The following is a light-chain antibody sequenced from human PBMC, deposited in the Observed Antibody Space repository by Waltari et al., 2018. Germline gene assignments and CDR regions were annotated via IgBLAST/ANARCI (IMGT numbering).Light chain of an antibody. CDR3: CSYAGSGTYV. CDR2: EVI. V-gene: IGLV2-23*02. CDR1: NSDVGNYNP. J-gene: IGLJ1*01. Sequence: QSALTQPASVSGTPGQSITISCTGNNSDVGNYNPVSWYQPHPGEAPKLMICEVIKRPSGVSNRFSGSKSGNTASLTISGLQAEDEADYYCCSYAGSGTYVFGTGTKVTVL.